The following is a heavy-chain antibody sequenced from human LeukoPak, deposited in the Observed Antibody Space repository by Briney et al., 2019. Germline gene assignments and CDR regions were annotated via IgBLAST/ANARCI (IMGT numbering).Heavy chain of an antibody. J-gene: IGHJ4*02. D-gene: IGHD5-18*01. Sequence: PGGSLRLSCAASGFTFSSYAMHWVRQAPGKGLKWVAVISYDGSNKYYADSVKGRFTISRDNSKNTLYLQMNSLRAEDTAVYYCARGPGYSYGIDWGQGTLVTVSS. CDR1: GFTFSSYA. CDR3: ARGPGYSYGID. V-gene: IGHV3-30-3*01. CDR2: ISYDGSNK.